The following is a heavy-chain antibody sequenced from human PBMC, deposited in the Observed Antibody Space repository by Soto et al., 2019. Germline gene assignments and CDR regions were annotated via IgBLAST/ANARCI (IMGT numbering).Heavy chain of an antibody. CDR1: GGSISSSSYY. CDR3: ARLFPHSGSYLDY. D-gene: IGHD1-26*01. V-gene: IGHV4-39*01. Sequence: PSETLSLTCTVSGGSISSSSYYWGWIRQPPGKGLEWIGSIYYSGSTYYNPSLKSRVTISVDTSKNQFSLKLSSVTAADTAVYYCARLFPHSGSYLDYWGQGTLGTVSS. CDR2: IYYSGST. J-gene: IGHJ4*02.